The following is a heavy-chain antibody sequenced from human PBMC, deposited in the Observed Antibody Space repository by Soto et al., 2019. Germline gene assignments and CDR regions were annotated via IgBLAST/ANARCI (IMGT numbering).Heavy chain of an antibody. CDR1: GFTFSSYG. CDR3: AKDLPPRITIFWTHYGMDV. D-gene: IGHD3-9*01. J-gene: IGHJ6*02. CDR2: ISYDGSNK. V-gene: IGHV3-30*18. Sequence: PGGSLRLSCAASGFTFSSYGMHWVRQAPGKGLEWVAVISYDGSNKYYADSVKGRFTISRDNSKNTLYLQMNSLRAEDTAVYYCAKDLPPRITIFWTHYGMDVWGQGTTVTVSS.